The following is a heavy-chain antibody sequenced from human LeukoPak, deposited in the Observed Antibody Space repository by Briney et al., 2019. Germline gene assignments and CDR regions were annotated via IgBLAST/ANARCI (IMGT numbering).Heavy chain of an antibody. CDR2: ISGSGGST. Sequence: PGGSLRLSCAASGFTFSSYAISWVRQAPGKGLEWVSAISGSGGSTYYADSVKGRFTISRDNSKNTLYLQMNSLRAEDTAVYYCAKDPYYPIIVVALNDAFDIWGQGTMVTVSS. D-gene: IGHD3-22*01. CDR3: AKDPYYPIIVVALNDAFDI. CDR1: GFTFSSYA. J-gene: IGHJ3*02. V-gene: IGHV3-23*01.